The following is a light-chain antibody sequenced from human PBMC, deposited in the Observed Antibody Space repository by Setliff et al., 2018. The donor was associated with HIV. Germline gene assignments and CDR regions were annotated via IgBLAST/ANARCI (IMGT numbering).Light chain of an antibody. J-gene: IGLJ1*01. V-gene: IGLV2-23*02. CDR3: CSYASGSTFYV. CDR2: EVS. CDR1: SSDVGRYNL. Sequence: QSVPTQPAAVSGSPGHSITISCTGTSSDVGRYNLVSWYQQHPGKAPKLVIYEVSKRPSGVSNRVSGSKSGNTASLTISGLQAEDEADYYCCSYASGSTFYVFGAGAKVTVL.